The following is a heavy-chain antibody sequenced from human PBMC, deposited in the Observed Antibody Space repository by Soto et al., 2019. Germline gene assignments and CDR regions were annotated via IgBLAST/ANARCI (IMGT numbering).Heavy chain of an antibody. CDR3: ARAGRLSGPRSSWYDYYYYYMDV. CDR2: INAGNGNT. D-gene: IGHD6-13*01. Sequence: GASVKVSCKASGYTFTSYAMHWVRQAPGQRLEWMGWINAGNGNTKYSQKFQGRVTITRNTSTSTAYMELSSLRSEDTAVYYCARAGRLSGPRSSWYDYYYYYMDVWGKGTTVTVSS. CDR1: GYTFTSYA. V-gene: IGHV1-3*01. J-gene: IGHJ6*03.